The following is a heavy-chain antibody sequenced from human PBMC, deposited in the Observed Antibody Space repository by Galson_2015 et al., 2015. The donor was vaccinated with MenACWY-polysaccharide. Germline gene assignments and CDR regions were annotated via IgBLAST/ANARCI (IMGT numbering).Heavy chain of an antibody. J-gene: IGHJ4*02. CDR1: GFTFSDHC. V-gene: IGHV3-72*01. Sequence: SLRLSCAASGFTFSDHCMDWVRQAPGKGLEWIGRIRKRANHYTTEYAASVKGRFTISRDDSGNSLYMKMNSLKIEDTAVYFCTRGYLGGYRGINFDYWGQGTLVTVSS. CDR2: IRKRANHYTT. D-gene: IGHD6-13*01. CDR3: TRGYLGGYRGINFDY.